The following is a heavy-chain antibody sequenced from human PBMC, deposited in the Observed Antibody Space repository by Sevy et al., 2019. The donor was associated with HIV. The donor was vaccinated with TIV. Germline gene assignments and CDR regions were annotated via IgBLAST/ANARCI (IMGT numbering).Heavy chain of an antibody. CDR1: GGSVNSDSYY. J-gene: IGHJ1*01. D-gene: IGHD4-17*01. CDR3: ARVPEGGDRGGNFQH. CDR2: IYYTGST. Sequence: SETLSLTCTVSGGSVNSDSYYWSWIRQPPGKGLEWIGYIYYTGSTNYNPYLKSRVTISLDTSKNQFSLNLRSVTAADTAVYYCARVPEGGDRGGNFQHWGQGTLVTVSS. V-gene: IGHV4-61*01.